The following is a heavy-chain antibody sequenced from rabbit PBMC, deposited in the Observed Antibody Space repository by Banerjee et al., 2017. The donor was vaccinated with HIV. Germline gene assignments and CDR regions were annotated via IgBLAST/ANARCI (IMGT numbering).Heavy chain of an antibody. V-gene: IGHV1S40*01. J-gene: IGHJ6*01. Sequence: EESGGDLVKPGASLTLTCTASGFSFSSSYYMCWVRQAPGKGLEWIACINTGSSAFTYYASWAKGRFTISKTSSTTVTLQMTSLTAADTATYFCARGYIGVNYYTGHIVYGMDLWGQGTLVTVS. D-gene: IGHD8-1*01. CDR3: ARGYIGVNYYTGHIVYGMDL. CDR2: INTGSSAFT. CDR1: GFSFSSSYY.